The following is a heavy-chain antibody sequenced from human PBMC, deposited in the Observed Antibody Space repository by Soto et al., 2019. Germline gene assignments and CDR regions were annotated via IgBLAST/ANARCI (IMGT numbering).Heavy chain of an antibody. V-gene: IGHV1-69*02. CDR3: AMEYCSSTSCYRDY. CDR1: GGTFSSYT. D-gene: IGHD2-2*02. Sequence: QVQLVQSGAEVKKPGSSVKVSCKASGGTFSSYTISWVRQAPGQGLEWMGRIIPILGIANYAQKFQGRVTFTANKSTSTAYMEQSSLRSADTAVYYCAMEYCSSTSCYRDYCGQGTLVTVSS. J-gene: IGHJ4*02. CDR2: IIPILGIA.